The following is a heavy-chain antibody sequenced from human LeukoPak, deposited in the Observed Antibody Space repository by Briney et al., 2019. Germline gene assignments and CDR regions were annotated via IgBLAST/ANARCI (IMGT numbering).Heavy chain of an antibody. CDR2: ISGSGGST. J-gene: IGHJ4*02. Sequence: GGSLRLSCAASGFTFSSYAMSWVRQAPGKGLEWGSAISGSGGSTYYADSVKGRFTISRDNSKNTLYLQVNSLRAEDTAVYYCAKGIRFLRCDLFDYWGQGTPVTVSS. CDR1: GFTFSSYA. CDR3: AKGIRFLRCDLFDY. V-gene: IGHV3-23*01. D-gene: IGHD3-3*01.